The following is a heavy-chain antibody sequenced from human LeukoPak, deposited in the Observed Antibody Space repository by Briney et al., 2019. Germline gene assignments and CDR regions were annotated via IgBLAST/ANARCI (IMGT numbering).Heavy chain of an antibody. Sequence: PGGSLRLSCAASGFTFSSYAMSWVRQAPGKGLEWVSAISSNGGSTYYADSVKGRFTLSRDNSKNTLYPQMNSLRAEDTAVYYCAKESTSVVTPFDYWGQGTLVTVSS. V-gene: IGHV3-23*01. CDR2: ISSNGGST. CDR1: GFTFSSYA. CDR3: AKESTSVVTPFDY. D-gene: IGHD4-23*01. J-gene: IGHJ4*02.